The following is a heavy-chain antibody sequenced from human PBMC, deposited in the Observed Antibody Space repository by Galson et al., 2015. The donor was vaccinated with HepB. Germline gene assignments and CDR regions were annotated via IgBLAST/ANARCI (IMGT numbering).Heavy chain of an antibody. CDR2: IYPGDSDT. D-gene: IGHD6-19*01. Sequence: QSGAEVKKPGESLKISCKGSGYSFTSYWIGWVRQMPGKGLEWMGIIYPGDSDTRYSPSFQGQVTISADKSISTAYLQWSSLKASDTAMYYCARLVNPNPGIAVAGRGGWYFDLWGRGTLVTVSS. CDR3: ARLVNPNPGIAVAGRGGWYFDL. CDR1: GYSFTSYW. J-gene: IGHJ2*01. V-gene: IGHV5-51*01.